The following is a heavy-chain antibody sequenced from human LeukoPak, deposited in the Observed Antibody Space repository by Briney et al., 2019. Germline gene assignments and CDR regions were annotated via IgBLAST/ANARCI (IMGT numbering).Heavy chain of an antibody. J-gene: IGHJ6*02. D-gene: IGHD2-8*01. CDR1: GGTFTSYV. V-gene: IGHV1-69*13. Sequence: ASVKVSCKASGGTFTSYVISWVRQAPGQGLEWMGGIIPIVGTANYAQKFQGRVTITADESTSTAYMELSSLRSEDTAVYYCARGRGDCSSGVCYTAYFYYGMDVWGQGTTVTVSS. CDR2: IIPIVGTA. CDR3: ARGRGDCSSGVCYTAYFYYGMDV.